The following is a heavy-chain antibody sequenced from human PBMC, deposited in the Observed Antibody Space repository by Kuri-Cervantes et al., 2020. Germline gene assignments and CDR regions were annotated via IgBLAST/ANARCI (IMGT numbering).Heavy chain of an antibody. CDR1: GFTFSSYA. V-gene: IGHV3-23*01. J-gene: IGHJ6*02. Sequence: ETLSLTCAASGFTFSSYAMSWVRQAPGKGLEWVSAISGSGGSTYYADSVKGRFTIPRDNSKNTLYLQMNSLRAEDTAVYYCAIIWFGELEIMDVWGQGTTVTVSS. D-gene: IGHD3-10*01. CDR3: AIIWFGELEIMDV. CDR2: ISGSGGST.